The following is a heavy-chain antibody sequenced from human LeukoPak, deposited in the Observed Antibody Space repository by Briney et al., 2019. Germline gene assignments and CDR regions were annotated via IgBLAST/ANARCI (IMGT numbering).Heavy chain of an antibody. CDR2: INSDGSST. CDR3: ARSYGGSWGGIDY. CDR1: GFTFSSYW. Sequence: GGSLRLFCAASGFTFSSYWMHWVRHAPGKGLVWVSRINSDGSSTSYADSVKGRFTISRDNAKKTLYMQMNSLRAQDTAVYYCARSYGGSWGGIDYWGQGTLVPVSS. V-gene: IGHV3-74*01. D-gene: IGHD1-26*01. J-gene: IGHJ4*02.